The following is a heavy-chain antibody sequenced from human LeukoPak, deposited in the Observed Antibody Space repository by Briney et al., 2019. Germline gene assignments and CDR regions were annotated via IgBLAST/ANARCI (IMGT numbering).Heavy chain of an antibody. D-gene: IGHD3-22*01. Sequence: PSETLSLTCAVYGGSFSGYYWSWIRQPPGKGLEWIGEINHSGSTNYNPSLKSRVTISVDTSKNQFSLKLSSVTAADTAVYYCARLGYDRGGSSYYMDVWGKGTTVTVSS. V-gene: IGHV4-34*01. J-gene: IGHJ6*03. CDR2: INHSGST. CDR1: GGSFSGYY. CDR3: ARLGYDRGGSSYYMDV.